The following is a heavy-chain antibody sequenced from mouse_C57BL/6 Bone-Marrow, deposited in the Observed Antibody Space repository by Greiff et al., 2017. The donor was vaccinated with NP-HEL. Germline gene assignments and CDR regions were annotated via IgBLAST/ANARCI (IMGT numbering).Heavy chain of an antibody. J-gene: IGHJ3*01. V-gene: IGHV14-3*01. CDR1: GFNIKNTY. D-gene: IGHD1-1*01. Sequence: EVQGVESVAELVRPGASVKLSCTASGFNIKNTYMHWVKQRPEQGLEWIGRIDPANGNTKYAPKFQGKATTTADTSSNTAYLQLSSLTSEDTAIYYCARWGGLYYYGSSPWCAYWGQGTLVTVSA. CDR2: IDPANGNT. CDR3: ARWGGLYYYGSSPWCAY.